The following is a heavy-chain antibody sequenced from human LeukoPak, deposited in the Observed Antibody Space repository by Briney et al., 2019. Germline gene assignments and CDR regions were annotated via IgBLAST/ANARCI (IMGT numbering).Heavy chain of an antibody. CDR2: IYYSGST. CDR3: ARRGGLTVFGVVIGLLPFDY. Sequence: SETLSLTCTVSGGSISSSSYYWGWIRQPPGKGLEWIGSIYYSGSTYYNPSLKSRVTVSVDTSKNQFPLQLSSVTAADTAVYYCARRGGLTVFGVVIGLLPFDYWGQGTLVTVSS. V-gene: IGHV4-39*06. J-gene: IGHJ4*02. CDR1: GGSISSSSYY. D-gene: IGHD3-3*01.